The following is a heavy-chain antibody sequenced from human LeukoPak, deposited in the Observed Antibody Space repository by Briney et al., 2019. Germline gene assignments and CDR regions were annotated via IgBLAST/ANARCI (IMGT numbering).Heavy chain of an antibody. CDR3: AITTSSSSYGFFIY. Sequence: PSETLSLTCTVSGGSISSSSYYWGWIRQPPGKGLEWIGSIYYSGSTYYNPSLKSRVTISVDTSKNQFSLKLSSVTAADTAVYYCAITTSSSSYGFFIYWGQGTLVTVSS. D-gene: IGHD2-2*01. CDR2: IYYSGST. J-gene: IGHJ4*02. V-gene: IGHV4-39*01. CDR1: GGSISSSSYY.